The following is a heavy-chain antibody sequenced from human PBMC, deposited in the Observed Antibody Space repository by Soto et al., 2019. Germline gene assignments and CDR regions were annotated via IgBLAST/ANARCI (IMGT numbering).Heavy chain of an antibody. J-gene: IGHJ4*02. Sequence: GGSLRLSCAASGFTFSSYAMSWVRQAPGKGLEWVSAISGSGGSTYYADSVKGRFTISRDNSKNTLYLQMNSLRAEDTAVYYCAAMLAGTTQRFDYWGQGTLVTVSS. CDR3: AAMLAGTTQRFDY. CDR1: GFTFSSYA. CDR2: ISGSGGST. D-gene: IGHD1-7*01. V-gene: IGHV3-23*01.